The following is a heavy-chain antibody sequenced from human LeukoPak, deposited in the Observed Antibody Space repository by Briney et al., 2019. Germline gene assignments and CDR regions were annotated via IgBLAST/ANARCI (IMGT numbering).Heavy chain of an antibody. J-gene: IGHJ6*03. CDR1: GFTFSSYS. V-gene: IGHV3-48*01. CDR2: ISSSSSTI. D-gene: IGHD2-2*01. CDR3: ARLPVVPAAIIYYYYYYMDV. Sequence: GGSLRLSCAASGFTFSSYSMNWVRQAPGKGLEWVSYISSSSSTIYYSDSVKGRFTISRDSAKSSLYLQMNSLRAEDTAVYYCARLPVVPAAIIYYYYYYMDVRGKGTTVTVSS.